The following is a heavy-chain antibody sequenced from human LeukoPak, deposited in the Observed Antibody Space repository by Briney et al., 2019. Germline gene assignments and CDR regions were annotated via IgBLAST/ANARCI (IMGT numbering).Heavy chain of an antibody. CDR1: GYSISSGYY. D-gene: IGHD4-17*01. Sequence: SETLSLTCTVSGYSISSGYYWGWIRQPPGKGLEWIGSIYHSGSTYYNPSLKSRVTISVDTSKNQFSLKLSSVTAADTAVYYCAGGEDMGVTVAFDIWGQGTMVTVSS. J-gene: IGHJ3*02. CDR3: AGGEDMGVTVAFDI. V-gene: IGHV4-38-2*02. CDR2: IYHSGST.